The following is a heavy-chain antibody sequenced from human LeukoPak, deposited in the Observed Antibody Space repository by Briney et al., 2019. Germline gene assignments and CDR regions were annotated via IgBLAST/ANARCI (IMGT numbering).Heavy chain of an antibody. D-gene: IGHD4-23*01. J-gene: IGHJ4*02. V-gene: IGHV3-74*01. CDR1: GFTFSSYW. CDR3: ARGRPHGNDY. CDR2: IASEGSST. Sequence: GGSLRLSCEASGFTFSSYWMNWVRQAPGKGLVWVSRIASEGSSTAYADSVKGRVSISRDKATNTLYLQMNSLRVEDTAVYYCARGRPHGNDYWGQGTLVTVSS.